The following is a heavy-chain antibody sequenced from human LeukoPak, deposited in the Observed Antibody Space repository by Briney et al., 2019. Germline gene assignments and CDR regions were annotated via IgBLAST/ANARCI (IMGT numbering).Heavy chain of an antibody. CDR2: INPNSGGT. Sequence: ASVKVSCKASGYTFTGYYMHWVRQAPGQGLEWMGRINPNSGGTNYAQKFQGRVTMTRDTSISTAYMELSRLRSDDTAVYYCARTHYYGSGIYDYYGMDVWGQGTTVTVSS. V-gene: IGHV1-2*06. CDR1: GYTFTGYY. J-gene: IGHJ6*02. CDR3: ARTHYYGSGIYDYYGMDV. D-gene: IGHD3-10*01.